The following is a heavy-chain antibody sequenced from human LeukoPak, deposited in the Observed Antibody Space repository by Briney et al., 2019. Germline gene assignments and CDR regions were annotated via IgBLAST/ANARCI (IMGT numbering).Heavy chain of an antibody. D-gene: IGHD1-26*01. J-gene: IGHJ4*02. V-gene: IGHV4-34*01. CDR2: INHSGST. CDR1: GGSFSGYY. CDR3: ARAGASAY. Sequence: SETLSLTCAIYGGSFSGYYWGWIRQPPGKGLEWIGEINHSGSTNYNPSLNSRVTISVDTSKNQFSLKLSSVTAADTAVYYCARAGASAYWGQGTLVTVSS.